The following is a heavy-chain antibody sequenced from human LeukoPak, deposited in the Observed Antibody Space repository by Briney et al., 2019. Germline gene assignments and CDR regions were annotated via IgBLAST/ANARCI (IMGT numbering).Heavy chain of an antibody. CDR3: ARGIAVAAPGPAFDI. Sequence: GGSLRLSCAASGFTFSSYGMHWVRQAPGKGLEWVAVIWYDGSNKYYADSVKGRFTISRDSSKNTLYLQMNSLRAEDTAVYYCARGIAVAAPGPAFDIWGQGTMVTVSP. V-gene: IGHV3-33*01. J-gene: IGHJ3*02. D-gene: IGHD6-19*01. CDR2: IWYDGSNK. CDR1: GFTFSSYG.